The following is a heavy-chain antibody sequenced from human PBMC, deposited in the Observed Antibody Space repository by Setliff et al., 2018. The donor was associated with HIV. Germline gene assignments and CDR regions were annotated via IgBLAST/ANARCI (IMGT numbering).Heavy chain of an antibody. D-gene: IGHD6-25*01. V-gene: IGHV1-2*02. CDR3: VTSPGSFTSVDETEAGDY. CDR1: GNSFNGDL. J-gene: IGHJ4*02. CDR2: IKLSSGGT. Sequence: GASVKVSCKAPGNSFNGDLLNWVRQAPGQGLEWMGNIKLSSGGTKFAQKFLGRVTMTRDTSTNTAFMELRRLNSDDTATYFCVTSPGSFTSVDETEAGDYWGQGTLVTVSS.